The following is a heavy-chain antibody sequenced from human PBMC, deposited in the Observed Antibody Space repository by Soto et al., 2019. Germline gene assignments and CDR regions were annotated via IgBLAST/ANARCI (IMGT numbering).Heavy chain of an antibody. CDR2: VYNDGSA. J-gene: IGHJ4*02. Sequence: SETLSLTCDVSGVSISSGNWWSWVRQPPGKGLEWIAEVYNDGSANYHPSLESRATISVDRSKNQFSLRLSSVTAADTGKYYRARLVYDSRLNYLYFDHWGQGTLVTVSS. V-gene: IGHV4-4*02. D-gene: IGHD3-22*01. CDR3: ARLVYDSRLNYLYFDH. CDR1: GVSISSGNW.